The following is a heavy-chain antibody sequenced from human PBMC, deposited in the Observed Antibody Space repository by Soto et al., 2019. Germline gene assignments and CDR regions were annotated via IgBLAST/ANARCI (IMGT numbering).Heavy chain of an antibody. CDR2: IYYSGST. CDR3: ARDLAVAGTTRGYYYCGMDV. V-gene: IGHV4-30-4*01. CDR1: GGSISSGDYY. Sequence: PSETLSLTCTVSGGSISSGDYYWSWIRQPPGKGLEWIGYIYYSGSTYYNPSLKSRVTISVDTSKNQFSLKLSSVTAADTAVYYCARDLAVAGTTRGYYYCGMDVWGQGTTVTVSS. D-gene: IGHD6-19*01. J-gene: IGHJ6*02.